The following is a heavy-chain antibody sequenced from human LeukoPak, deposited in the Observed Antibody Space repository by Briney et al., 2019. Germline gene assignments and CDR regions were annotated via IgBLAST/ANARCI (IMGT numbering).Heavy chain of an antibody. Sequence: PSETLSLTCTVSGYSISSGYYWSWIRQPPGEGLEWIGYIYYSGSTNYNPYLKSRVTISVDTSKNQFSLKLSSVTAADTAVYYCARLSPLTGAYYYMDVWGKGTTVTVSS. CDR3: ARLSPLTGAYYYMDV. CDR1: GYSISSGYY. J-gene: IGHJ6*03. CDR2: IYYSGST. D-gene: IGHD7-27*01. V-gene: IGHV4-61*01.